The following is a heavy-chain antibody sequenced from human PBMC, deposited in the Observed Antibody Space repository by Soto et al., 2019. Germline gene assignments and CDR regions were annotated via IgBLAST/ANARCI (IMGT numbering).Heavy chain of an antibody. CDR2: ISYDGSNK. CDR1: GFTFSSYG. D-gene: IGHD6-13*01. V-gene: IGHV3-30*18. J-gene: IGHJ5*02. Sequence: GGSLRLSCAASGFTFSSYGMHWVRQAPGKGLEWVAVISYDGSNKYYADSVKGRFTISRDNSKNTLYLQMNSLRAEDTAVYYCAKGPAAGNNWFDPWGQGTLVTVSS. CDR3: AKGPAAGNNWFDP.